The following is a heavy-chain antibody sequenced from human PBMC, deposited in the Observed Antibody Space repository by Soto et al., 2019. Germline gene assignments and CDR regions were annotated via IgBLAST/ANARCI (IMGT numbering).Heavy chain of an antibody. CDR3: AAEVGFGPLFDY. V-gene: IGHV4-31*03. CDR1: GGSISSGGYY. J-gene: IGHJ4*02. Sequence: QVQLQESGPGLVKPSQTLSLTCTVSGGSISSGGYYWSWIRQHPGKGLEWIGYIYYTGSTYYDPALERRVTISVDTSKNQFSLKLSSVPAADTAVYYCAAEVGFGPLFDYWGQGTLVSVSS. D-gene: IGHD3-3*01. CDR2: IYYTGST.